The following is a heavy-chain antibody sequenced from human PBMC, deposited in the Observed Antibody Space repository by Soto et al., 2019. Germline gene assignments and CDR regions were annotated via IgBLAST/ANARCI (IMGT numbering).Heavy chain of an antibody. V-gene: IGHV4-34*01. CDR3: ARESTRVRGVLNDLDY. J-gene: IGHJ4*02. CDR2: INHNGNS. CDR1: GGSFSAYY. D-gene: IGHD3-10*01. Sequence: PSETLSLTCAASGGSFSAYYWSWIRQPPGRGLEWIGEINHNGNSNYNPALESRMTINTDTSKNQFSLQLNSVTPEDTAVYYCARESTRVRGVLNDLDYWGQGTLVTVSS.